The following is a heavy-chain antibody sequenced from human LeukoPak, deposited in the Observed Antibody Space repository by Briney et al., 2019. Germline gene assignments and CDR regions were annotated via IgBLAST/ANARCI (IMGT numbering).Heavy chain of an antibody. CDR3: ARPDYGGNSGYY. Sequence: ASVKVFCKASGYTFTGYYMHWVRQAPGQGLEWMGWINPNSGGTNYAQKFQGRVTMTRDTSISTAYMELSRLRSDDTAVYHCARPDYGGNSGYYWGQGTLVTVSS. D-gene: IGHD4-23*01. CDR2: INPNSGGT. J-gene: IGHJ4*02. V-gene: IGHV1-2*02. CDR1: GYTFTGYY.